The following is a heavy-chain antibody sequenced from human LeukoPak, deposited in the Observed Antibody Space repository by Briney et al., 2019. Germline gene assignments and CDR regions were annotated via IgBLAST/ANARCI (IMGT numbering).Heavy chain of an antibody. CDR1: GGSISSGDYY. CDR3: AKDLQTGTTRSAFDI. J-gene: IGHJ3*02. CDR2: IYYSGST. D-gene: IGHD1-7*01. V-gene: IGHV4-31*03. Sequence: SQTLSLTCTVSGGSISSGDYYWTWIRQHPGKGLEWIGYIYYSGSTYYKPSLKSRVAISVDTSKNQFSLKLSSVTAADTAVYYCAKDLQTGTTRSAFDIWGQGTMVTVSS.